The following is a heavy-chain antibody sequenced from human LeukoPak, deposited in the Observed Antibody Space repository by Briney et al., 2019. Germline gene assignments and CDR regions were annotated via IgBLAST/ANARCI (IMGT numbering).Heavy chain of an antibody. CDR2: ISYDGSNK. CDR3: AKEGYRSAYSSSWYGDYFDY. D-gene: IGHD6-13*01. Sequence: PGGSLRLSCAASGFTFSSYGMHWVRQAPGKGLEWVAVISYDGSNKYYADSVKGRFTISRDNSKNTLYLQMNSLRAEDTAVYYCAKEGYRSAYSSSWYGDYFDYWGQGTLVTVPS. J-gene: IGHJ4*02. V-gene: IGHV3-30*18. CDR1: GFTFSSYG.